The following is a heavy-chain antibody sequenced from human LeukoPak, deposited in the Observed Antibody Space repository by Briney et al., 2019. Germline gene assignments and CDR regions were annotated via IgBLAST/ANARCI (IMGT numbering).Heavy chain of an antibody. Sequence: PSQTLSLTCTVSGGSISSGSYYWSWIRQPAGKGLEWIGRIYTSGSTNYNPSLKSRVTISVDTSKNQFSLKLSSVTAADAAVYYCARPKRRYYDSSGYYLNWGQGTLVTVSS. J-gene: IGHJ4*02. V-gene: IGHV4-61*02. CDR3: ARPKRRYYDSSGYYLN. D-gene: IGHD3-22*01. CDR2: IYTSGST. CDR1: GGSISSGSYY.